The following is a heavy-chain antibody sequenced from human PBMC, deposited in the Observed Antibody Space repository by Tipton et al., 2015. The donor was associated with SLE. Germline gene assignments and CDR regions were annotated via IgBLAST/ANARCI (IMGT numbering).Heavy chain of an antibody. V-gene: IGHV3-11*06. CDR2: ISSSSSYT. CDR1: GFTFSDYY. J-gene: IGHJ3*02. D-gene: IGHD6-13*01. Sequence: SLRLSCAASGFTFSDYYMSWIRQAPGKGLEWVSYISSSSSYTNYADSVKGRFTISRDNAKNSLYLQMNSLRAEDTAVYYCARSDVAAAGTENAFDIWGQGTMVTVSS. CDR3: ARSDVAAAGTENAFDI.